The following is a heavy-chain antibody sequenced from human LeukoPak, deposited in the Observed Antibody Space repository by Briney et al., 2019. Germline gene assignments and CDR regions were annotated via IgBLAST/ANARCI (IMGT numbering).Heavy chain of an antibody. V-gene: IGHV1-18*01. CDR3: ARVPSHGYGDYRFDP. Sequence: GASVKVSCKASGYTFTSYGISWVRQAPGQGLEWMGWISAYNGNTNYAQKLQGRVTMTTDTSTSTAYMELRSLRSDDTAVYYCARVPSHGYGDYRFDPWGQGTLVTVSS. J-gene: IGHJ5*02. D-gene: IGHD4-17*01. CDR1: GYTFTSYG. CDR2: ISAYNGNT.